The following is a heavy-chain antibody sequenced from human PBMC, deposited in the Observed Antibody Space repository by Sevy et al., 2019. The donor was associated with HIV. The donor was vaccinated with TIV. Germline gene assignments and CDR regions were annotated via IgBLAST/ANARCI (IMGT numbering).Heavy chain of an antibody. V-gene: IGHV3-9*01. CDR3: AKDIGATGIAVVAN. D-gene: IGHD6-19*01. CDR2: LNWDSGSV. Sequence: GGSLRLSCAASGFTFDDFAMHWVRQVPEKGLEWVSDLNWDSGSVAYADSVKGRFTISRDNAKNALFLQMNSLRAEDTALYYCAKDIGATGIAVVANWGQGIQVTVSS. J-gene: IGHJ4*02. CDR1: GFTFDDFA.